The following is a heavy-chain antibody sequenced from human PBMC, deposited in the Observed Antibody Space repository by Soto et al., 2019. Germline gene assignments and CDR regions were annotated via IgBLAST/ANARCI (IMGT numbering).Heavy chain of an antibody. Sequence: GGSLRLSCAASGFTFSDYYMTWIRQAPGKGLEWVSYISAIGSTIFYADSVKGRFTISRDNAKNSLYLQMNSLRADDTAVYYCATQTGSYWYFDLWGRGTLVTVSS. CDR3: ATQTGSYWYFDL. CDR1: GFTFSDYY. V-gene: IGHV3-11*01. J-gene: IGHJ2*01. CDR2: ISAIGSTI.